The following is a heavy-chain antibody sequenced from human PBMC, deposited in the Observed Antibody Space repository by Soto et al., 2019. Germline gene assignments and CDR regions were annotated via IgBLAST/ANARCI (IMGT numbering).Heavy chain of an antibody. CDR2: IYPGDSDT. Sequence: GESLKISCKGSGYSFTSYWIGWVRQMPGKGLEWMGIIYPGDSDTRYSPSFQGQVTISADKSISTAYLQWSSLKASDTAMYYCARLKDSSGYYLYYFDYWGQGTLVTVSS. D-gene: IGHD3-22*01. J-gene: IGHJ4*02. CDR3: ARLKDSSGYYLYYFDY. CDR1: GYSFTSYW. V-gene: IGHV5-51*01.